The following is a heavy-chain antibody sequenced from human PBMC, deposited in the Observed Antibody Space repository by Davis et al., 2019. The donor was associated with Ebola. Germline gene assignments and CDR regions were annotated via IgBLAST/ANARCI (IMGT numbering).Heavy chain of an antibody. V-gene: IGHV3-66*01. Sequence: GESLKIFCAASGFIVSNNYFSWVRQAPHKRLEWVLVIYAGGSTYYADSTKGRFTISRDSSKNTLYLQIDDLRLEDTAVYYCARGGGPYVAALEDWSQGTMVAV. CDR2: IYAGGST. CDR1: GFIVSNNY. CDR3: ARGGGPYVAALED. D-gene: IGHD1-26*01. J-gene: IGHJ3*01.